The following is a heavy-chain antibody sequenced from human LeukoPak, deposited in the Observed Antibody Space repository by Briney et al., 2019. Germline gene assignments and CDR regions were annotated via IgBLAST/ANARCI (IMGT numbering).Heavy chain of an antibody. J-gene: IGHJ4*02. V-gene: IGHV1-46*01. Sequence: GASVKVSCKSSGYRLTSYFVHWVRQAPGHGLEWMGVITPSGDGTSYTQKFQGRVTMTRDMSTNADFMELTSLRSEDTAVYFCTREFPSAGYFDYWGQGTLVTVSS. CDR1: GYRLTSYF. CDR3: TREFPSAGYFDY. CDR2: ITPSGDGT. D-gene: IGHD6-13*01.